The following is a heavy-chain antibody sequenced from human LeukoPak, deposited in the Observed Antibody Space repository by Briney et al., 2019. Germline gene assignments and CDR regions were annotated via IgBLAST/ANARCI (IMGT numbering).Heavy chain of an antibody. J-gene: IGHJ4*02. D-gene: IGHD2-8*01. Sequence: PSETLSLTCAVSGAPFSGYYWRWIRQPPGRGLEWIGEINHRGSTNYNASLKSRVTISVDTSKNQSSLKLSSVTAADTAVYYCVRGTEIMAFLYWGQGTLVTVSS. CDR3: VRGTEIMAFLY. CDR2: INHRGST. V-gene: IGHV4-34*01. CDR1: GAPFSGYY.